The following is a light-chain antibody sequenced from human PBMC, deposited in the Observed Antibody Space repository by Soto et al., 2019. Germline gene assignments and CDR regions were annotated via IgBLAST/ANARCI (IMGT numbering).Light chain of an antibody. CDR3: QQYSTYPWT. V-gene: IGKV1-5*01. CDR1: QSISSW. Sequence: VQMPQSPSTLSASVGDRVTITCRASQSISSWLAWYQQKPGKAPKVLIFDASSLESGVPSRFSGSGSATEFTLTIISLQPDDFATYYCQQYSTYPWTFDQGTKVDIK. CDR2: DAS. J-gene: IGKJ1*01.